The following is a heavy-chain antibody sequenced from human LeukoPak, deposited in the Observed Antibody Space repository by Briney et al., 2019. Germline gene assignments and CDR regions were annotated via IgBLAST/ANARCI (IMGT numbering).Heavy chain of an antibody. Sequence: GGSLRLSCAASGFTFSNARMSWVRQAPGKGLEWVGRIKSKTDGGTTDYAAPVKSRFTISRDDSKNTLYLQMNSLKTEDTAVYYCTTDSYYYDSSGYPLLNYWGQGTLVTVSS. V-gene: IGHV3-15*01. D-gene: IGHD3-22*01. CDR2: IKSKTDGGTT. CDR1: GFTFSNAR. CDR3: TTDSYYYDSSGYPLLNY. J-gene: IGHJ4*02.